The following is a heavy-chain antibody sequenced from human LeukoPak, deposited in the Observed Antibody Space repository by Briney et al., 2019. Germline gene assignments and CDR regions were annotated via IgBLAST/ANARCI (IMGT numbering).Heavy chain of an antibody. D-gene: IGHD2-2*01. CDR3: ARWYCSSTSCYYDY. V-gene: IGHV4-4*07. CDR1: GGSISNYY. CDR2: IYTSGST. J-gene: IGHJ4*02. Sequence: PSETLSLTCTVSGGSISNYYWSWIRQPAGKGLEWIGRIYTSGSTNYSPSLKSRVTMSLDTSKNQFSLKLSSVTAADTAVYYCARWYCSSTSCYYDYWGQGTLVTVSS.